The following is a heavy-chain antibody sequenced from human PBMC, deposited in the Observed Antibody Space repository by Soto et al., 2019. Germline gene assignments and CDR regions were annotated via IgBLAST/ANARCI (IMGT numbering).Heavy chain of an antibody. CDR2: IYSSEIT. D-gene: IGHD3-16*01. V-gene: IGHV4-30-4*01. CDR3: VADRFRGGRRYYFDY. J-gene: IGHJ4*02. CDR1: GGSISSGDYL. Sequence: SETLSLTCTVSGGSISSGDYLWSWIRQAPGKGLEWIGYIYSSEITYYTPSLQSRVTISVDTSKNQFSLNLRSVTAADTAVYYCVADRFRGGRRYYFDYWGQGALVTVSS.